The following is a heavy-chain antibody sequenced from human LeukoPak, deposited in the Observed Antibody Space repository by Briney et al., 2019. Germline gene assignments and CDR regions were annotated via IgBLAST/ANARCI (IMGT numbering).Heavy chain of an antibody. D-gene: IGHD6-6*01. CDR2: INPDGSRT. J-gene: IGHJ5*02. CDR3: ARVLSGSWDWFDP. V-gene: IGHV3-74*01. CDR1: GCTFSAYW. Sequence: GGSLKLSCAASGCTFSAYWMHWVRQAPGKGLVWVSRINPDGSRTTYADSVKGRFTISRDNAKNTVYLQMNSLRAEDTAVYYCARVLSGSWDWFDPWGQGTLVTVSS.